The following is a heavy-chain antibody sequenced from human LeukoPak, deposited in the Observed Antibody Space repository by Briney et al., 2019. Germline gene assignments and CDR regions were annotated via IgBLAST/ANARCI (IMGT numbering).Heavy chain of an antibody. J-gene: IGHJ4*02. Sequence: HPGGSLRLSCGASGFTFSNYGMHWVRQAPGKGLEWVAVISYDGSNKYYADSVKGRFTISRDNSKNTLYLQMNSLRAEDTAVYYCAKDGAVAGPEYYFDYWGQGTLVTVSS. CDR2: ISYDGSNK. CDR3: AKDGAVAGPEYYFDY. CDR1: GFTFSNYG. D-gene: IGHD6-19*01. V-gene: IGHV3-30*18.